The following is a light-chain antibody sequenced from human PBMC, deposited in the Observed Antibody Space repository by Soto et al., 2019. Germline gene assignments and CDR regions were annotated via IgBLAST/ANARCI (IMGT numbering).Light chain of an antibody. CDR2: GAS. CDR1: QSVSNNY. J-gene: IGKJ1*01. CDR3: QQYGSSGT. V-gene: IGKV3-20*01. Sequence: DSFLTQSPFTLSLPLHGIASFSSRASQSVSNNYLAWYQQKPGQAPRLLIYGASNRATGIPDRFSGSGSGTDFTLTISRLEPEDFAVYYCQQYGSSGTFGQGTKVDI.